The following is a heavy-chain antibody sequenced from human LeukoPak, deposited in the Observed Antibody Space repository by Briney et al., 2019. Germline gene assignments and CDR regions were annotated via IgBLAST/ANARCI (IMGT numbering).Heavy chain of an antibody. D-gene: IGHD2-15*01. CDR1: GVSIASGVYY. Sequence: SETLSLTCSVTGVSIASGVYYWSWIRQSPGKGLEWLGYVYHRETTYYNPSLKSRISMSIDTSNNQFSLKLASVTAADTAVYYCASSGYCSGGSCYGGWFDPWGQGTLVTVSS. V-gene: IGHV4-30-2*06. CDR2: VYHRETT. CDR3: ASSGYCSGGSCYGGWFDP. J-gene: IGHJ5*02.